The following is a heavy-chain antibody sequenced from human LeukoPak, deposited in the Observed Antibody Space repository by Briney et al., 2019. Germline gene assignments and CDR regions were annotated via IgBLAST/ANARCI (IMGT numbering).Heavy chain of an antibody. CDR1: GFTFSSYA. D-gene: IGHD4-17*01. CDR3: AKGIIYGDYPPYYFDY. J-gene: IGHJ4*02. Sequence: PGGSLRLSCAASGFTFSSYAMSWVRQAPGKGLKWVSAISGSGGSTYYADSVKGRFTISRDNSKNTLYLQMNSLRAEDTAVYYCAKGIIYGDYPPYYFDYWGQGTLVTVSS. V-gene: IGHV3-23*01. CDR2: ISGSGGST.